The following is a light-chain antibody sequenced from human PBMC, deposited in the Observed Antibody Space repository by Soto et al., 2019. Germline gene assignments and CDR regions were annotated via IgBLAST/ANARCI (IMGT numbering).Light chain of an antibody. CDR2: GNS. V-gene: IGLV1-40*01. CDR1: SSNIGAGYD. Sequence: QSVLTQPPSVSGAPGQRVTISCTGSSSNIGAGYDVHWYQQLPGKAPKLLIYGNSNRPSGVPDRFSGSKSGTSASLAITVLQAEEEADYYCPSSDSSLSRVFGTGTKLTVL. J-gene: IGLJ1*01. CDR3: PSSDSSLSRV.